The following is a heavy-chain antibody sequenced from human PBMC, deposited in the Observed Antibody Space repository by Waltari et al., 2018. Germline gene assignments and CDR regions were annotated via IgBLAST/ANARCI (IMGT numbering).Heavy chain of an antibody. V-gene: IGHV3-48*03. CDR3: ARERIVVVTAIIYYYYGMDV. Sequence: EVQLVESGGGLVQPGGSLRLSCAASGFTFSSYEMNWVRQAPGKGLEWVSYISSSGSTLYYADSVKGRFTISRDNAKNSLYLQMNSLRAEDTAVYYCARERIVVVTAIIYYYYGMDVWGQGTTVTVSS. CDR1: GFTFSSYE. D-gene: IGHD2-21*02. CDR2: ISSSGSTL. J-gene: IGHJ6*02.